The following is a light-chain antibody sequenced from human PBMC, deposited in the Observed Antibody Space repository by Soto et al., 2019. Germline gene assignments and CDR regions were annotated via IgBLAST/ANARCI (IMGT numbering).Light chain of an antibody. Sequence: DIQLTQSPSFLSASVGDRVTITCRASQGISSYLAWYQQKPGKAPKLLIYTASTLQSGVPSRFSGSRSGTEFTLTISSLRPEDFATYYRQQLNSYPFTFVPGPKVDIK. J-gene: IGKJ3*01. CDR2: TAS. CDR3: QQLNSYPFT. CDR1: QGISSY. V-gene: IGKV1-9*01.